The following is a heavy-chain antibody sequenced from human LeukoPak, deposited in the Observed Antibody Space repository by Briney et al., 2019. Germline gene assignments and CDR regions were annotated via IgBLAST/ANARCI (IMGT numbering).Heavy chain of an antibody. CDR2: ISYDGSNK. D-gene: IGHD6-13*01. CDR1: GFTFSSYG. CDR3: AKSLGGAAAGIDY. J-gene: IGHJ4*02. Sequence: GRSLRLSCAASGFTFSSYGMHWVRQAPGKGLEWVAVISYDGSNKYYADSVKGRFTISRDNSKNTPYLQMNSLRAEDTAVYYCAKSLGGAAAGIDYWGQGTLVTVSS. V-gene: IGHV3-30*18.